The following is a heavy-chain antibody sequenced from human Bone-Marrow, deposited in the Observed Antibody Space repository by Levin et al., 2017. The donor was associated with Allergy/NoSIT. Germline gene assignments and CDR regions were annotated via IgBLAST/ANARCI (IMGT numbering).Heavy chain of an antibody. D-gene: IGHD4-17*01. J-gene: IGHJ5*02. CDR3: ARDPDSSDYDDDDSARDWFDP. Sequence: GESLKISCAASGFTFSKYGMHWVRQAPGKGLEWMALISSAGSQRYYSDSVKGRFTISRDNSKNTLFLQMNNLRVDDTATYYCARDPDSSDYDDDDSARDWFDPWGQGTLVTVSS. CDR1: GFTFSKYG. V-gene: IGHV3-30*12. CDR2: ISSAGSQR.